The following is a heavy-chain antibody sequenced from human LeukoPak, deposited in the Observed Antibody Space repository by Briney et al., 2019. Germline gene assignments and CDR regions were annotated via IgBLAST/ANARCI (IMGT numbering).Heavy chain of an antibody. J-gene: IGHJ6*02. Sequence: ASVKVSCKASGYTFTSYDINWVRQATGQGLEWMGWMNPNSGNTGYAQKFQGRVTMTRNTSISTAYMELSSLRSEDTAVYYCASLLESAYYYGMDVWGQGTTVTVSS. CDR3: ASLLESAYYYGMDV. CDR2: MNPNSGNT. CDR1: GYTFTSYD. V-gene: IGHV1-8*01.